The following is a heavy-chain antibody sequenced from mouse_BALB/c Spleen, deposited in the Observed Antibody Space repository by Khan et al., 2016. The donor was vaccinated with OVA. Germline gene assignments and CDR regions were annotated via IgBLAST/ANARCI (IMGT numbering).Heavy chain of an antibody. J-gene: IGHJ3*01. CDR1: GYSFTSYY. D-gene: IGHD2-13*01. CDR2: IDPFSGAT. CDR3: TRHGDVAWFTY. Sequence: EVQLQQSGPELMKPGASVKISCKASGYSFTSYYIHWMIESHGTSLEWIGYIDPFSGATTYNQKFKGKATLTVDKSSNTAYIHPRNLTSEDSAVYYCTRHGDVAWFTYWGQGTLVTVSA. V-gene: IGHV1-31*01.